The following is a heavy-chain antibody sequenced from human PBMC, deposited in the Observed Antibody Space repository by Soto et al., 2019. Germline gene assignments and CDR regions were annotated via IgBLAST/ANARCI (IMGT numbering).Heavy chain of an antibody. V-gene: IGHV1-46*01. D-gene: IGHD2-15*01. CDR3: ARALGFGPPLLGYCSGGSCYGAFDI. CDR1: GYTFTSYY. Sequence: ASVKVSCKASGYTFTSYYMHWVRQAPGQGLEWMGIINPSGGSTSYAQKFQGRVTMTRDTSTSTVYMGLSSLRSEDTAVYYCARALGFGPPLLGYCSGGSCYGAFDIWGQGTMVTVSS. J-gene: IGHJ3*02. CDR2: INPSGGST.